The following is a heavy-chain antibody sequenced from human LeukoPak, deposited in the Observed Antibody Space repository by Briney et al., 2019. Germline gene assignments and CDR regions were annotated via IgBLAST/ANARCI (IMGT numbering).Heavy chain of an antibody. CDR1: GFTFDDYA. J-gene: IGHJ4*02. CDR3: ARGHDYGDYYFDY. Sequence: GGSLRLSCAASGFTFDDYAMHWVRQAPGKGLEWVSGISWNSGSIGYADSVKGRFTISRDNAKNSLYLQMNSLRAEDTAVYYCARGHDYGDYYFDYWGQGTLVTVSS. D-gene: IGHD4-17*01. V-gene: IGHV3-9*01. CDR2: ISWNSGSI.